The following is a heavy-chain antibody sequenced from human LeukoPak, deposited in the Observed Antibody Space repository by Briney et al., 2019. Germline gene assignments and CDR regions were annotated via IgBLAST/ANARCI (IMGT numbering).Heavy chain of an antibody. CDR2: IRSKAYGETA. CDR1: RFTFSNYW. Sequence: GGSLRLSCAASRFTFSNYWMNWVRQAPGKGLEWVGFIRSKAYGETADYAASVKGRFTISRDDSKAIAYLQMYSLKTEDTAVYHCTRDRGAYNLYDYWGQGTLVTVSS. J-gene: IGHJ4*02. V-gene: IGHV3-49*04. D-gene: IGHD1-1*01. CDR3: TRDRGAYNLYDY.